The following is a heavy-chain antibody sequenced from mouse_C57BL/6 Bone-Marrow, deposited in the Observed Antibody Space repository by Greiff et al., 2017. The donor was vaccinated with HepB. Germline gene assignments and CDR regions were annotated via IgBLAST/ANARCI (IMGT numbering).Heavy chain of an antibody. D-gene: IGHD1-1*01. J-gene: IGHJ2*01. CDR3: AIRYYAYYFDY. CDR2: INPSSGYT. Sequence: VQLQQSGAELARPGASVKMSCKASGYTFTSYTMHWVKQRPGQGLEWIGYINPSSGYTKYNQKFKDKATFTADNSSSTAYMQLSSLTSADSAVYYCAIRYYAYYFDYWGQGTTLTVSS. V-gene: IGHV1-4*01. CDR1: GYTFTSYT.